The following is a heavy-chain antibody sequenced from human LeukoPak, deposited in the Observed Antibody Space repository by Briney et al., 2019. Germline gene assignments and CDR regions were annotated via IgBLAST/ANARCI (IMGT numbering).Heavy chain of an antibody. Sequence: GRSLRLSCAASGFTFDDYAMHWVRQAPGKGLEWVSGISWNSGSIDYADSVKGRFTISRDNAKNSLYLQMNSLRAEDTALYYCAKDVKGGKYYSYYGMDVWGQGTTVTVSS. V-gene: IGHV3-9*01. J-gene: IGHJ6*02. CDR3: AKDVKGGKYYSYYGMDV. CDR2: ISWNSGSI. CDR1: GFTFDDYA. D-gene: IGHD3-16*01.